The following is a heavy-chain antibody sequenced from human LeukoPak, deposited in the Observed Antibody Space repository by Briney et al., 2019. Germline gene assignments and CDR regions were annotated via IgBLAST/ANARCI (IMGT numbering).Heavy chain of an antibody. J-gene: IGHJ4*02. CDR3: ARDPTNGYCSGGTCSDY. D-gene: IGHD2-15*01. V-gene: IGHV3-7*03. CDR2: IKEDGSEK. Sequence: PGGSPRLSCAASGFTFRNYWMTWVRQAPGKGLEWVANIKEDGSEKYYVGSVKGRFTISRDNAENSLSLQMNSLRAEDTAVYYCARDPTNGYCSGGTCSDYWGQGTLVTVSS. CDR1: GFTFRNYW.